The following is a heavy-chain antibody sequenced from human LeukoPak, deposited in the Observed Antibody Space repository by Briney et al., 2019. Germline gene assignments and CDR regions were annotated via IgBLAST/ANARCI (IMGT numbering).Heavy chain of an antibody. V-gene: IGHV3-21*01. D-gene: IGHD3-10*01. CDR3: ARVRYGSGTPPSN. CDR2: ISSSSSYI. J-gene: IGHJ4*02. CDR1: EFTLGNFA. Sequence: PGGSLRLSCVASEFTLGNFAMSWVRQAPGKGLEWVSSISSSSSYIYYADSVKGRFTISRDNAKNSLYLQMNSLRAEDTAVYYCARVRYGSGTPPSNWGQGTLVTVSS.